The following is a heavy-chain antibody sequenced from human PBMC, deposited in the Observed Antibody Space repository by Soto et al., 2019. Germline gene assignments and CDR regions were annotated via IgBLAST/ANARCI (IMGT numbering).Heavy chain of an antibody. CDR3: ARAPRGYGMDV. J-gene: IGHJ6*02. CDR1: GDSVSSNSW. V-gene: IGHV4-4*02. Sequence: QVQLQESGPRLVKPSGTLSLTCTVSGDSVSSNSWWSWVRQPPGKGLEWIGEIHHSGSTNYNSSLTGRVSISIDKSKNQFSLNLYSVTAADAAVFYCARAPRGYGMDVWGQGTTVSVSS. CDR2: IHHSGST.